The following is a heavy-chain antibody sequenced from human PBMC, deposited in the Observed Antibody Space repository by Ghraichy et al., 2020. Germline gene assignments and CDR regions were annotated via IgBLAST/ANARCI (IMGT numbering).Heavy chain of an antibody. CDR1: GFTFSSYS. CDR3: ASPPRGSGTYYYYMDV. J-gene: IGHJ6*03. V-gene: IGHV3-21*01. CDR2: ISSSSSYI. D-gene: IGHD3-10*01. Sequence: GGSLRLSCAASGFTFSSYSMNWVRQAPGKGLEWVSSISSSSSYIYYADSVKGRFTISRDNAKNSLYLQMNSLRAEDTAVYYCASPPRGSGTYYYYMDVWGKGTTVTVSS.